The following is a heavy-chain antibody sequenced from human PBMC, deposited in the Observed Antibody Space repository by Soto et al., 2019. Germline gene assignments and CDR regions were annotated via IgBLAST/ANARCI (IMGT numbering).Heavy chain of an antibody. CDR2: INHSGST. CDR1: GGSFSGYY. J-gene: IGHJ4*02. CDR3: ARKRGYFDY. Sequence: QVQLQQWGAGLLKPSETLSLTYAVYGGSFSGYYWSWIRQPPGKGLEWIGEINHSGSTNYNPSLKSRVTISVDTSKNQFSLKLSSVTAADTAVYYCARKRGYFDYWGQGTLVTVSS. V-gene: IGHV4-34*01.